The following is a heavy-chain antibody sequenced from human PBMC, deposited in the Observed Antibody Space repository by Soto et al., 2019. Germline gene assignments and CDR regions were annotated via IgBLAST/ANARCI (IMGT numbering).Heavy chain of an antibody. CDR2: ISYSGST. CDR3: ARVISSRDEYFDY. Sequence: SETLSLTFTVSGGSMSSYYWTWLRQSPGRGLEWIGYISYSGSTYYNPSLKSRVTMSVDKPKNQFSLNLTSVTAADTAVYYCARVISSRDEYFDYWGQGTVVTVSS. D-gene: IGHD2-2*01. V-gene: IGHV4-59*12. CDR1: GGSMSSYY. J-gene: IGHJ4*02.